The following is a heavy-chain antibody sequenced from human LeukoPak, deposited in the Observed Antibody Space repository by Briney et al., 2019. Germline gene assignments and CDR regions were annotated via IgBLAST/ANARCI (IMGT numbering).Heavy chain of an antibody. CDR1: GYSISSGYY. J-gene: IGHJ2*01. CDR2: IYYSGST. CDR3: ARTVTTRTYWYFDL. Sequence: PSETLSLTCAVSGYSISSGYYWIWIRQPPGKGLEWIGSIYYSGSTYYNPSLKSRVTISVDTSKNQFSLKLSSVTAADTAVYYCARTVTTRTYWYFDLWGRGTLVTVSS. V-gene: IGHV4-38-2*01. D-gene: IGHD4-11*01.